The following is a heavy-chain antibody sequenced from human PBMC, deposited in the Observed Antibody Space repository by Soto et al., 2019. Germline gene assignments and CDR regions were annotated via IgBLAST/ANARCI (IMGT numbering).Heavy chain of an antibody. D-gene: IGHD5-12*01. V-gene: IGHV3-49*04. CDR3: TRGFYEDDAFDI. J-gene: IGHJ3*02. Sequence: GGSLRLSCTASGFTFGDYAMSWVRQAPGKGLEWVGFIRSKAYGGTTEYAASVKGRFTISRDDSKSIAYLQMNSLKTEDTAVYYCTRGFYEDDAFDIWGQGTMVTVSS. CDR1: GFTFGDYA. CDR2: IRSKAYGGTT.